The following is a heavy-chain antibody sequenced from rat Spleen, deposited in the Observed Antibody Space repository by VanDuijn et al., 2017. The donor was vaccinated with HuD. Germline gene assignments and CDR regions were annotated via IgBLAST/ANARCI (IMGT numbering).Heavy chain of an antibody. V-gene: IGHV5-25*01. CDR1: GFTFTNDY. D-gene: IGHD4-4*01. CDR3: TTLGVDVMDA. Sequence: EVQLVESGGGLVQPGRSMKLSCAASGFTFTNDYMAWVRQAPTKGLEWVASISTSGTNTYYRDSVKGRFTISRDNAKSSLYLQMDSLRSEDTATYYCTTLGVDVMDAWGQGASVTVSS. J-gene: IGHJ4*01. CDR2: ISTSGTNT.